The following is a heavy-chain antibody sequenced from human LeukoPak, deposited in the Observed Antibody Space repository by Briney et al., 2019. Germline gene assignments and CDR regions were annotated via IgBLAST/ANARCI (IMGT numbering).Heavy chain of an antibody. Sequence: PGGSLRLSCGASGFTFSSYTMTWVRQAPGKGLEWISCIIGSGSSTYYADSVKGRFTISRDNFQNTLYLQMNSLRAEDTAVYYCAKGKRLLDYWGQGTLVTVSS. D-gene: IGHD1-1*01. CDR2: IIGSGSST. CDR3: AKGKRLLDY. V-gene: IGHV3-23*01. CDR1: GFTFSSYT. J-gene: IGHJ4*02.